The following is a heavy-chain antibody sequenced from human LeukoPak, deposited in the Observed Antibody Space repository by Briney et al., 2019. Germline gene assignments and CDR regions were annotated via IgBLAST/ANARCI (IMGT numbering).Heavy chain of an antibody. CDR2: ISSNGGST. CDR1: GFTFSSYA. CDR3: VRVAATAFLDY. V-gene: IGHV3-64D*06. J-gene: IGHJ4*02. Sequence: GGSLRLSCSASGFTFSSYAMHWVRQAPGKGLEYVSAISSNGGSTYYADFVKGRFTISRDNSKNTLYLQMSSLRAEDAAVYYCVRVAATAFLDYWGQGTLVTVSS. D-gene: IGHD2-15*01.